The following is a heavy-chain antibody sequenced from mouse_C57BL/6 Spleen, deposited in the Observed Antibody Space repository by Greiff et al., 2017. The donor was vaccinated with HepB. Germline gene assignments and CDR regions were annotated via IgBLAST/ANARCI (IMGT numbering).Heavy chain of an antibody. V-gene: IGHV5-4*01. Sequence: EVKVVESGGGLVKPGGSLKLSCAASGFTFSSYAMSWVRQTPEKRLEWVATISDGGSYTYYPDNVKGRFTISRDNAKNNLYLQMSHLKSEDTAMYYCARDRIYGSSSAWFAYWGQGTLVTVSA. CDR1: GFTFSSYA. D-gene: IGHD1-1*01. CDR2: ISDGGSYT. CDR3: ARDRIYGSSSAWFAY. J-gene: IGHJ3*01.